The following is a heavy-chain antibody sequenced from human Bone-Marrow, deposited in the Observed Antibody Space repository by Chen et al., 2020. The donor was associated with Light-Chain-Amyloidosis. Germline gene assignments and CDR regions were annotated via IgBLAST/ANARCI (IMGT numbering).Heavy chain of an antibody. Sequence: QVQLQQWGAGLLKPSETLSLTCGIFGGSFSIYFWSWIRQTPGKGLEWIGEINRDGNINFNPSFASRLTISVDTSKSRFSLNLNSVTAADSAMYYCARGGLVAGANFAFDLWGQGTLVTVSS. CDR1: GGSFSIYF. V-gene: IGHV4-34*01. CDR3: ARGGLVAGANFAFDL. D-gene: IGHD1-26*01. J-gene: IGHJ4*02. CDR2: INRDGNI.